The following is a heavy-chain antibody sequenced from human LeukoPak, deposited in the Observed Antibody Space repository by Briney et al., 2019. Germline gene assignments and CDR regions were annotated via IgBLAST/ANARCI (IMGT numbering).Heavy chain of an antibody. J-gene: IGHJ6*02. D-gene: IGHD3-10*01. CDR3: ARDPGYYGSGSYLYYGMDV. Sequence: PGGSLRLSCAASGFTFSSYAMHWVRQAPGKGLEWVAVISYDGSNKYYADSVKGRFTISRDNSKNTLYLQMNSLRAEDTAVYYCARDPGYYGSGSYLYYGMDVWGRGTTVTVFS. V-gene: IGHV3-30-3*01. CDR2: ISYDGSNK. CDR1: GFTFSSYA.